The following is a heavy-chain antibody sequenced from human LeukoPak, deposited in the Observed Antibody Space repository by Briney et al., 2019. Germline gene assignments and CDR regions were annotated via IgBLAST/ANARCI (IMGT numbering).Heavy chain of an antibody. CDR1: GGSFSGYY. Sequence: SETLSLTCAVYGGSFSGYYWSWIRQPPGKGLEWIGEINHSGSTNYNPSLKSRVTISVDTSKNQFSLKLSSVTAADTAVYYCARAVYSYGLVSFDYWGQGTLVTVSS. J-gene: IGHJ4*02. CDR3: ARAVYSYGLVSFDY. D-gene: IGHD5-18*01. CDR2: INHSGST. V-gene: IGHV4-34*01.